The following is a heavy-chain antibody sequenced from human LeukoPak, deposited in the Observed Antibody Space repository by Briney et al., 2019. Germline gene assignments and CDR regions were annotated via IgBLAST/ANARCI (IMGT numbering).Heavy chain of an antibody. CDR3: ARGIMTPYYMDV. V-gene: IGHV3-30*04. J-gene: IGHJ6*03. Sequence: GGSLRLSCAASGFTFSSYAMDWVRQAPGKGLEWVAVISYDGSNKYYADSVKGRFTVSRDNSKSTLYLQMNSLRAEDTAVYYCARGIMTPYYMDVWGGGTTVTVSS. D-gene: IGHD3-16*01. CDR2: ISYDGSNK. CDR1: GFTFSSYA.